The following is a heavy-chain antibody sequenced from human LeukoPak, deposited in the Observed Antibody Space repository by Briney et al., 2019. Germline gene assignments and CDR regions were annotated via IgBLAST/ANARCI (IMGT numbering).Heavy chain of an antibody. CDR2: IVVGSGNT. CDR1: GFTFTSSA. Sequence: SVKVSCKASGFTFTSSAMQWVRQARGQRLEWIGWIVVGSGNTNYAQKFQERVTITRDMSTSTAYMELSSLRSEDTAVYYCAAAHGSGSYYRIFDYWGQGTLVTVSS. CDR3: AAAHGSGSYYRIFDY. V-gene: IGHV1-58*02. J-gene: IGHJ4*02. D-gene: IGHD3-10*01.